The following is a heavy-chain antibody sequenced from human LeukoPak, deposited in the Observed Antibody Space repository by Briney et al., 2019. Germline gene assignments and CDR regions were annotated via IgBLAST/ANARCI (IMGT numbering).Heavy chain of an antibody. D-gene: IGHD2-2*02. Sequence: SETLSLTCTVSGGSISSYYWSWIRQPPGKGLEWTGYIYYSGSTNYNPSLKSRVTISVDTSKKQFSLKLSSVTAADTAVYYCARGWDCSSTSCYKARPFDYWGQGTLVTVSS. J-gene: IGHJ4*02. CDR3: ARGWDCSSTSCYKARPFDY. CDR1: GGSISSYY. CDR2: IYYSGST. V-gene: IGHV4-59*01.